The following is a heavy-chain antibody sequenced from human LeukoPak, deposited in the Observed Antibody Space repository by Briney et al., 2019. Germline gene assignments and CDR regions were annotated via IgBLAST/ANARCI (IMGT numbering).Heavy chain of an antibody. CDR1: GFTFSSYA. CDR3: ARGAAARPFDY. V-gene: IGHV3-30-3*01. CDR2: ISYDGSNK. D-gene: IGHD6-13*01. Sequence: GGSLRLSCAASGFTFSSYAMHWVRQAPGKGLGWVAVISYDGSNKYYADSVKGRFTISRDNSKNTLYLQMNSLRAEDTAVYYCARGAAARPFDYWGQGTLVTVSS. J-gene: IGHJ4*02.